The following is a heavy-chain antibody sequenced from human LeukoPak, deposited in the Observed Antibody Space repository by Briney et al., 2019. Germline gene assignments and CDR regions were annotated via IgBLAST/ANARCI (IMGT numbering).Heavy chain of an antibody. D-gene: IGHD3-3*01. CDR3: ARSPNSITIFGVDLYATPYYFDY. Sequence: SVKVSCKASGGTFSSYAISWVRQAPGQGLEWMGRIIPIFGTANYAQKFQGRVTITTDESQSTAYMELSSRRSEDTAVYYCARSPNSITIFGVDLYATPYYFDYWGQGTLVTVSS. CDR2: IIPIFGTA. V-gene: IGHV1-69*05. J-gene: IGHJ4*02. CDR1: GGTFSSYA.